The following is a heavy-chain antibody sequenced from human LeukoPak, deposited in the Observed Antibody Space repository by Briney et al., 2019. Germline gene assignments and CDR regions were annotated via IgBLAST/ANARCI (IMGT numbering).Heavy chain of an antibody. CDR3: ARRSGVGAPQDY. CDR2: IYPSDSDT. J-gene: IGHJ4*02. D-gene: IGHD1-26*01. Sequence: GASLQISCKGFGYRFTSYWIGWVRQMPGKGLEWMGIIYPSDSDTRYSPSFQGQVTISADKSISTAYLQWNSLEASDTAMYYCARRSGVGAPQDYWGQGTLVTVSS. CDR1: GYRFTSYW. V-gene: IGHV5-51*01.